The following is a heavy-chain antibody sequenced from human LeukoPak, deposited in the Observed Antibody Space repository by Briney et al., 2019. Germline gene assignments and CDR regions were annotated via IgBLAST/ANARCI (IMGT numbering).Heavy chain of an antibody. CDR1: GGSISSYY. D-gene: IGHD1-26*01. CDR2: IYYSGST. CDR3: ARDRPATENWYFDL. Sequence: SETLSLTCTVSGGSISSYYWSWIRQPPGKGLEWIGYIYYSGSTNYNPSLKSRVTISVDTSKNQFSLRLSSVTAADTAVYYCARDRPATENWYFDLWGRGTLVTVSS. J-gene: IGHJ2*01. V-gene: IGHV4-59*12.